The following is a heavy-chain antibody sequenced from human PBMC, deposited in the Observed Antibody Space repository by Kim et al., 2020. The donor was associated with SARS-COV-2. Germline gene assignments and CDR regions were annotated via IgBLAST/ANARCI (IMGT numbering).Heavy chain of an antibody. CDR1: GFTFSSYD. CDR3: ARGWGGIVGATLGY. J-gene: IGHJ4*02. V-gene: IGHV3-13*04. CDR2: IGTAGDT. Sequence: GGSLRLSCAASGFTFSSYDMHWVRQATGKGLEWVSAIGTAGDTYYPGSVKGRFTISRENAKNSLYLQMNSLRAGDTAVYYCARGWGGIVGATLGYWGQGTLVTVSS. D-gene: IGHD1-26*01.